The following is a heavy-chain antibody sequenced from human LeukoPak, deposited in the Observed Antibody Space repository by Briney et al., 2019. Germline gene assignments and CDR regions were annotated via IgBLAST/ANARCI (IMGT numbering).Heavy chain of an antibody. CDR2: IYYSGST. J-gene: IGHJ5*02. Sequence: SETLSLTCSVSGGSINSSSYYWGWIRQPPGKGLEWIETIYYSGSTYYKPSLKSRVTISVDTSKTQFSLKLTSVTAADTAVYYCARDLVVEMAFPPWFDPWGQGILVTVSS. CDR1: GGSINSSSYY. V-gene: IGHV4-39*07. CDR3: ARDLVVEMAFPPWFDP. D-gene: IGHD5-24*01.